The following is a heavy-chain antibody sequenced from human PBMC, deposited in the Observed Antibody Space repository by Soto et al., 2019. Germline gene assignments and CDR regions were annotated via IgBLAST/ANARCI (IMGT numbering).Heavy chain of an antibody. CDR1: GGSISSSNW. J-gene: IGHJ6*02. V-gene: IGHV4-4*02. CDR2: IYHSGST. Sequence: QVQLQESGPGLVKPSGTLSLTCAVSGGSISSSNWWSWVRQPPGKGLEWIGEIYHSGSTNYNPSLKSRVTLSVDKSKNPSSLKLSSVTAADTAVYYCARVSGSYYYGMDVWGQGTTVTVSS. D-gene: IGHD1-26*01. CDR3: ARVSGSYYYGMDV.